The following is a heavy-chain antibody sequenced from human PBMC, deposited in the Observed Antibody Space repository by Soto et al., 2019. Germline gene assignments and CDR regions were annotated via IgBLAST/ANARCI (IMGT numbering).Heavy chain of an antibody. V-gene: IGHV4-30-4*01. D-gene: IGHD6-6*01. CDR3: ARERPDGARLDP. J-gene: IGHJ5*02. CDR1: GGSISSGDYY. CDR2: IYYSRST. Sequence: QVQLQESGPGLVKPSQTLSLTCTVSGGSISSGDYYWRWISQPPGKGLEWIGYIYYSRSTYYHPSLKSRVTISVDTSKNQFSLKLSSVTAADTAVYYCARERPDGARLDPWGQGTLVTVSS.